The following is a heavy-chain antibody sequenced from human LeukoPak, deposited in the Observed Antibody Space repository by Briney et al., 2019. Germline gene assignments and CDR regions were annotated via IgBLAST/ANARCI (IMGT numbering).Heavy chain of an antibody. CDR1: GYTFTRYG. J-gene: IGHJ4*02. CDR3: ARGLVATSEIGGDFDY. Sequence: GASVKVSCTASGYTFTRYGISWVRQAPGQGPEWMGWINVYNGNTNYAQNLQGRVTMTTDTSTSTAYMELRSLRSDDTAVYYCARGLVATSEIGGDFDYWGQGTLVTVSS. D-gene: IGHD5-12*01. V-gene: IGHV1-18*01. CDR2: INVYNGNT.